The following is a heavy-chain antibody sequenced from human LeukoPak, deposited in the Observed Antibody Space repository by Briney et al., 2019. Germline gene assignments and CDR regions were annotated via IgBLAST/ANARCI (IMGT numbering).Heavy chain of an antibody. CDR1: GGTFSSYA. V-gene: IGHV1-69*01. CDR3: ARAGMEWELLGPFYFDY. Sequence: SATVSCKASGGTFSSYAISWVRQAPGQGLEWMGGIIPIFGTANYAQKFQGRVTITADESTSTAYMELSSLRSEDTAVYYCARAGMEWELLGPFYFDYWGQGTLHSVFS. J-gene: IGHJ4*02. CDR2: IIPIFGTA. D-gene: IGHD1-26*01.